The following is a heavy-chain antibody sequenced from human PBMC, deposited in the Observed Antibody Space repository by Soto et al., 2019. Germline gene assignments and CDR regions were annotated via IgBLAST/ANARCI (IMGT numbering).Heavy chain of an antibody. Sequence: GGSLRLSCAASGFTFSNYAMTWVRQAPGKGLEWVSTISSGGGDTYHADAVKGRFTISRDNSKNMLYLQMRSLRTDDTAVYFCVKSEVPDIVLFGMDVLCQGTTVT. J-gene: IGHJ6*02. CDR1: GFTFSNYA. V-gene: IGHV3-23*01. D-gene: IGHD3-3*01. CDR3: VKSEVPDIVLFGMDV. CDR2: ISSGGGDT.